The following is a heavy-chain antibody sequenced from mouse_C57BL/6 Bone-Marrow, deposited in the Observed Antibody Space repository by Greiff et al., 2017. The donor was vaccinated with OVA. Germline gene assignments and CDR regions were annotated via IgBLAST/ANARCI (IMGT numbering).Heavy chain of an antibody. CDR1: GFTFSDYY. CDR3: ARRGTRYYSNYGFAY. J-gene: IGHJ3*01. V-gene: IGHV5-12*01. Sequence: EVQRVESGGGLVQPGGSLKLSCAASGFTFSDYYMYWVRQTPEKRLEWVAYISNGGGSTYYPDTVKGRFTISRDTAKNTLYLQMSRLKSEDTARYYCARRGTRYYSNYGFAYWGQGTLVTVSA. CDR2: ISNGGGST. D-gene: IGHD2-5*01.